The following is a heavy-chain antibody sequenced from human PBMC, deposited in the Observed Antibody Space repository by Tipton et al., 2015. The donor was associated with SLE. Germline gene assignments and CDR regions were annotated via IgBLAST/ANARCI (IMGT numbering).Heavy chain of an antibody. D-gene: IGHD3-10*01. J-gene: IGHJ4*02. V-gene: IGHV4-39*07. CDR3: ARAEYSFDY. Sequence: TLSLTCSVSGGSISSRSYYWGWIRQPPGMGLEWIGRIYYSGSTFHNPSLKSRLTISVDTSKNQFSLKLSSVTAADTAVYYCARAEYSFDYWGQGALVTVSS. CDR2: IYYSGST. CDR1: GGSISSRSYY.